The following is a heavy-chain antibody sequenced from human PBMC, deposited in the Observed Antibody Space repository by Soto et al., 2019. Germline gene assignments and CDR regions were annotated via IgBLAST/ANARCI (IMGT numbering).Heavy chain of an antibody. Sequence: SETLSLTCTVSGGSISSYYWSWIWQPPGKGLEWIGYIYYSGSTNYNPSLKNRVTISVDTSKNQFSLKLSSVTAADTAVYYCASSTRSGYDLYYYYYMDVWGKGTTVTVSS. CDR1: GGSISSYY. CDR2: IYYSGST. CDR3: ASSTRSGYDLYYYYYMDV. J-gene: IGHJ6*03. D-gene: IGHD5-12*01. V-gene: IGHV4-59*08.